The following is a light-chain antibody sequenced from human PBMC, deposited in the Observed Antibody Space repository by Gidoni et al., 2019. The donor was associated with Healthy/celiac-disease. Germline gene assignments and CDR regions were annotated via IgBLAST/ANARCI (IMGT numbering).Light chain of an antibody. CDR2: AAS. CDR3: QQSYTPYT. J-gene: IGKJ2*01. CDR1: QGISSY. V-gene: IGKV1-39*01. Sequence: DIQMTQSPSSLSASVGDRVTITCRASQGISSYLNWYQQKPGKAPKLLIYAASSLQSGVPSRFSGSGSGTDFTLTISSLQPEDFATYYCQQSYTPYTFGQGTKLEIK.